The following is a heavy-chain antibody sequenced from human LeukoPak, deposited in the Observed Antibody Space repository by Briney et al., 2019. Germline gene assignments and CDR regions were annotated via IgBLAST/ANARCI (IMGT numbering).Heavy chain of an antibody. J-gene: IGHJ1*01. CDR1: GYSSTSYW. D-gene: IGHD2-21*01. Sequence: GESLKISCKGSGYSSTSYWIGWVRQMPVKGLEWMGIIYPGDSDTRYSPSFQGQVTISADKSISTAYLQWSSLKASDTAMYYCARYCGGDCYSGMGYFQHWGQGTLVTVSS. CDR2: IYPGDSDT. CDR3: ARYCGGDCYSGMGYFQH. V-gene: IGHV5-51*01.